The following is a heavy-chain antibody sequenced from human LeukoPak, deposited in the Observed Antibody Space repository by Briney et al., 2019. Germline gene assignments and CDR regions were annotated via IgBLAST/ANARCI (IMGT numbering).Heavy chain of an antibody. V-gene: IGHV4-39*07. Sequence: SETLSLTCTVSGGSISSSSYYWGWIRQPPGKGLEWIGSIYYSGSTNYNPSLKSRVTISVDTSKNQFSLKLSSVTAADTAVYYCARGYLHYYYDSSGYYNYWGQGTLVTVSS. J-gene: IGHJ4*02. CDR2: IYYSGST. CDR1: GGSISSSSYY. CDR3: ARGYLHYYYDSSGYYNY. D-gene: IGHD3-22*01.